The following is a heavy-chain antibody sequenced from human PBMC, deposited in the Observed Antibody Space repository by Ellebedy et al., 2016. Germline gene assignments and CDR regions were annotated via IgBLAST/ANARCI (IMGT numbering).Heavy chain of an antibody. CDR1: GFTFSSYA. CDR3: AKERYCSSTSCYESYFDY. CDR2: ITGTGGST. J-gene: IGHJ4*02. Sequence: GESLKISXTASGFTFSSYAMSWVRQAPGKGLEWISAITGTGGSTYYVDSVKGRFTISRDNSKNILYLQMNSLRAEDTAVYYCAKERYCSSTSCYESYFDYWGQGTLVTVSS. V-gene: IGHV3-23*01. D-gene: IGHD2-2*01.